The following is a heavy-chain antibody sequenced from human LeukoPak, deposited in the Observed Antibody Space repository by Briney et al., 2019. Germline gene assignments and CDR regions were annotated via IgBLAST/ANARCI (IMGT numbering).Heavy chain of an antibody. CDR1: GGSISSGGYY. J-gene: IGHJ6*04. Sequence: PSETLSLTCTFPGGSISSGGYYWSWIRQHPGKGLEWIGYIYYSGSTYYNPSLKSRVTISVDTSKNQFSLKLSSVTAADTAVYYCASRRGGYYYGMDVWGKGTTVTVSS. D-gene: IGHD3-10*01. CDR2: IYYSGST. V-gene: IGHV4-31*03. CDR3: ASRRGGYYYGMDV.